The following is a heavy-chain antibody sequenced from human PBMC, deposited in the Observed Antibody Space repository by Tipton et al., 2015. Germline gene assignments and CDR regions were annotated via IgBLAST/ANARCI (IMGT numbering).Heavy chain of an antibody. V-gene: IGHV4-59*08. CDR1: GGSIDSYY. D-gene: IGHD3-9*01. CDR2: IDFRGST. J-gene: IGHJ4*02. Sequence: LSLTCTVSGGSIDSYYWSWIRQPPGKRLEWIGYIDFRGSTEYNPSVKSRVSISVDTSKNQFSLKLTSVTAADTAVYYCACQDYDSLTRDYQTVDYWGQGTLVTVSS. CDR3: ACQDYDSLTRDYQTVDY.